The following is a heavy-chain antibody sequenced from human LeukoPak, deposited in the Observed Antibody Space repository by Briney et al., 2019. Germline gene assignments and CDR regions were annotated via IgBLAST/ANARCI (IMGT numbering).Heavy chain of an antibody. D-gene: IGHD6-6*01. Sequence: SMKVSCKASGGTFSSYAISWVRQAPGQGLEWMGGIIPIFGTANYAQKFQGRVTITADESTSTAYMELSSLRSEDTAVYYCARGGSIAARRAFDYWGQGTLVTVSS. V-gene: IGHV1-69*01. J-gene: IGHJ4*02. CDR2: IIPIFGTA. CDR1: GGTFSSYA. CDR3: ARGGSIAARRAFDY.